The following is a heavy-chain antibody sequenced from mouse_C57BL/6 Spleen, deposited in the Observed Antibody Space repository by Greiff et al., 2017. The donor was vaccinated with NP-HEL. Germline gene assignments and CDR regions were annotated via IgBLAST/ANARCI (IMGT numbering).Heavy chain of an antibody. J-gene: IGHJ1*03. CDR3: AKQGFSRYFDV. Sequence: EVMLVESGGDLVKPGGSLKLSCAASGFTFSSYGMSWVRQTPDKRLEWVATISSGGSYTYYPDSVKGRFTISRDNAKNTLYLQMSSLKSEDTAMYYCAKQGFSRYFDVWGTGTTVTVSS. CDR1: GFTFSSYG. V-gene: IGHV5-6*01. CDR2: ISSGGSYT.